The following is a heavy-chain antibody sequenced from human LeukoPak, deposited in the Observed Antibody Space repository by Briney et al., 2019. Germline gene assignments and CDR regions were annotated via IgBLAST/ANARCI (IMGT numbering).Heavy chain of an antibody. Sequence: ASVKVSCKASGYTFTGYYMHWVRQAPGQGLEWMGWINPNSGGTNYAQKFQGRVTMTRDTSISTAYMELSRLRSDDTAVYYCARDSCSGGSCYFTSPMNFDYWGQGTLVTVSS. CDR2: INPNSGGT. V-gene: IGHV1-2*02. D-gene: IGHD2-15*01. J-gene: IGHJ4*02. CDR1: GYTFTGYY. CDR3: ARDSCSGGSCYFTSPMNFDY.